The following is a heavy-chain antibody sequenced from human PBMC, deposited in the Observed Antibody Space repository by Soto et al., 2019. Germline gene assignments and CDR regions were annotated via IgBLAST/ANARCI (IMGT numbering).Heavy chain of an antibody. CDR3: ARGRSGYDILIGYYYFDY. CDR1: GYTFTSYD. CDR2: MNPNSGNT. D-gene: IGHD3-9*01. J-gene: IGHJ4*02. V-gene: IGHV1-8*01. Sequence: GASVKVSCKASGYTFTSYDINWVRQATGQGLEWMGWMNPNSGNTGYAQKFQGRVTMTRNTSISTAYMELSSLRSEDTAVYYCARGRSGYDILIGYYYFDYWGQGTLVTVSS.